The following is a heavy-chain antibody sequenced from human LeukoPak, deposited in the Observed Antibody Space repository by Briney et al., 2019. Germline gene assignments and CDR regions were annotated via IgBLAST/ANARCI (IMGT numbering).Heavy chain of an antibody. J-gene: IGHJ3*02. CDR2: LSDSGGIT. V-gene: IGHV3-23*01. Sequence: GGSLRLSCAASGFTFSNYAMSWVRQAPGKGLEWVSMLSDSGGITHYADSVRGRFTISRDNSKNTLYLRMNSLRGEDTAIYYCARDVSPVIGASDMWGQGTVVTVSS. CDR1: GFTFSNYA. D-gene: IGHD5/OR15-5a*01. CDR3: ARDVSPVIGASDM.